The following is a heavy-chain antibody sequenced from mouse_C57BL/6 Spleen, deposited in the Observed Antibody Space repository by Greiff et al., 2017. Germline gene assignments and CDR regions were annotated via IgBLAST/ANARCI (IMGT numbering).Heavy chain of an antibody. J-gene: IGHJ4*01. Sequence: QVQLQQPGAELVRPGSSVKLSCKASGYTFTSYWMHWVKQRPIQGLEWIGNIDPSDSETHYNQKFKDKATLTVDKSSSTAYMQLSSLTSEDSAVYYCARREDGSRDYYAMDYWGQGTSVTVSS. CDR1: GYTFTSYW. V-gene: IGHV1-52*01. CDR2: IDPSDSET. D-gene: IGHD1-1*01. CDR3: ARREDGSRDYYAMDY.